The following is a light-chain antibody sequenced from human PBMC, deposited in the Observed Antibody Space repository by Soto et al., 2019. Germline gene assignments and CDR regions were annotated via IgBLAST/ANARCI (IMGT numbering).Light chain of an antibody. CDR2: DAS. CDR1: QSISSW. J-gene: IGKJ4*01. Sequence: DIKMTQSPSTLSASVGDRVTITCRASQSISSWLAWYQQKPGKAPKLLIYDASSLESGVPSRFSGSGSGTEFTLTISSLQPDDFAPYYCQQYNSYPLTFGGGTKVEIK. V-gene: IGKV1-5*01. CDR3: QQYNSYPLT.